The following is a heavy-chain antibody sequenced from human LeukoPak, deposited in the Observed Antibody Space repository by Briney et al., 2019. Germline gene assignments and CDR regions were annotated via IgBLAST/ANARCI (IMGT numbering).Heavy chain of an antibody. J-gene: IGHJ6*03. CDR1: GFTFSSYG. V-gene: IGHV3-30*02. CDR3: AKVRTVTTYYYYYMDV. D-gene: IGHD4-17*01. Sequence: GGSLRLSCAASGFTFSSYGMHWVRQAPGKGLEWVALIRYDGSNKYYADSVKGRFTISRDNSKNTLYLQMNSLRAEDTAVYYCAKVRTVTTYYYYYMDVWGKGTTVTVSS. CDR2: IRYDGSNK.